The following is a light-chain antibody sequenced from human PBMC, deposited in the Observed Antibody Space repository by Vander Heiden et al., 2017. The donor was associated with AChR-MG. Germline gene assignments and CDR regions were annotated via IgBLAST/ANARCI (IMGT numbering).Light chain of an antibody. J-gene: IGLJ3*02. Sequence: QSALTQPPSVSASPRQSVTISCTGTSSDVGGYNYVSWYQQHPGKAPKLMIYDVSKRPSGVSNRFSGSKSGNTASLTISGLQAEDEADYYCSSYTSSSTLGLFGGGTKLIVL. CDR2: DVS. CDR3: SSYTSSSTLGL. V-gene: IGLV2-14*01. CDR1: SSDVGGYNY.